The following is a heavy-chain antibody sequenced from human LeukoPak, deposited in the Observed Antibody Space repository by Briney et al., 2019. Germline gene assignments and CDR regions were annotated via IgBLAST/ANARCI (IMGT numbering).Heavy chain of an antibody. V-gene: IGHV4-59*06. CDR3: TRYIDY. D-gene: IGHD3-16*02. CDR1: GGSISSYY. CDR2: IYYSGST. J-gene: IGHJ4*02. Sequence: SETLSLTCTVSGGSISSYYWSWIRQPAGKGLEWIGYIYYSGSTYYNPSLKSRVTISVDTSKNQFSLKLSSVTAADTAVYYCTRYIDYWGQGTLVTVSS.